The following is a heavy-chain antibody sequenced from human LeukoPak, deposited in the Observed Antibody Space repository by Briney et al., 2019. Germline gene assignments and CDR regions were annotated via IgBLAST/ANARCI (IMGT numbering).Heavy chain of an antibody. D-gene: IGHD3-22*01. J-gene: IGHJ4*02. CDR1: GYTFMTYS. V-gene: IGHV3-23*01. CDR3: AKLKYSSGYFDY. CDR2: ISGSGGST. Sequence: GGSLRLSCATSGYTFMTYSMTWFRQAPGKGLEWVSAISGSGGSTYYADSVKGRFTISRDNSKNTLYLQMNSLRAEDTAVYYCAKLKYSSGYFDYWGQGTLVTVSS.